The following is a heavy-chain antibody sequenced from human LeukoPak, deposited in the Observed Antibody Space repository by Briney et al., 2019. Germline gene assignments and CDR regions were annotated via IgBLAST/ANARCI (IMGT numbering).Heavy chain of an antibody. V-gene: IGHV3-30-3*02. J-gene: IGHJ6*03. Sequence: GGSLRLSCAASGFTFSSYAMHWVRQAPGKGLEWVAVISYDGSNKYYADSVKGRFTISRDNSKNTLYLQMNSLRAEDTAVYYCAKIAVAGTAYYYYMDVWGKGTTVTVSS. D-gene: IGHD6-19*01. CDR2: ISYDGSNK. CDR1: GFTFSSYA. CDR3: AKIAVAGTAYYYYMDV.